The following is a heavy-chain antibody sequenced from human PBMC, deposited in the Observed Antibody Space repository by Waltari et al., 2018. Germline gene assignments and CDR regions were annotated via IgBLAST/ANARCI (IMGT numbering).Heavy chain of an antibody. CDR2: INHSGST. CDR3: ARHKLSAFDY. CDR1: GGSFSGSY. Sequence: QVQLQQWGAGLLKPSETLSLTCAVYGGSFSGSYCTWIRQPPGKGLEWIGEINHSGSTNYNPSLKSRVTISVDTSKNQFSLKLSSVTAADTAVYYCARHKLSAFDYWGQGTLVTVSS. D-gene: IGHD6-19*01. J-gene: IGHJ4*02. V-gene: IGHV4-34*01.